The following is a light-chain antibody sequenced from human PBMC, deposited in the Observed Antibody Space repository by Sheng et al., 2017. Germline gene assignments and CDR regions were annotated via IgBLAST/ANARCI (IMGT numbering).Light chain of an antibody. CDR3: QQYNNWPPGLA. CDR1: QSFSSN. V-gene: IGKV3-15*01. J-gene: IGKJ4*01. CDR2: GAS. Sequence: EIVMTQSPATLSVSPGERATLSCRASQSFSSNLAWYQQKPGQAPRPLIYGASTRATGIPARFSGSGSGTEFTLTISSLQSEDFAVYYCQQYNNWPPGLAFGGGTKVE.